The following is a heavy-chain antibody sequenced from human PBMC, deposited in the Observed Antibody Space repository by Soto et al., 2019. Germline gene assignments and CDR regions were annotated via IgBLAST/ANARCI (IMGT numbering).Heavy chain of an antibody. CDR3: TYPSPGGHLDD. CDR1: GFSLSTSGVG. V-gene: IGHV2-5*02. Sequence: QITLRESGPTLVKPTQTLTLTCTFSGFSLSTSGVGVGWIRQPPGKALEWLALIYWDDDRRYSASLRSRLTITKDPPRNQVDLTMTNVDPVDTGPYYCTYPSPGGHLDDWGQGTLVTVSS. CDR2: IYWDDDR. J-gene: IGHJ4*02. D-gene: IGHD6-25*01.